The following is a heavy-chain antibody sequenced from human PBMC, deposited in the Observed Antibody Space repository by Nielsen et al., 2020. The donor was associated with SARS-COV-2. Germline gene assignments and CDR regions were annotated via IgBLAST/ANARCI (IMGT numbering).Heavy chain of an antibody. Sequence: SETLSLTCSVSGGSITSNYWTWLRQPPGKGLEWIGNIYYGGSTNYNPSLESRVTISVDTSKNQFSLNLSSVTAADTAIYYCARGGYNIYDFDFWGRGTLVTVSS. CDR1: GGSITSNY. D-gene: IGHD5-24*01. V-gene: IGHV4-59*01. J-gene: IGHJ4*02. CDR2: IYYGGST. CDR3: ARGGYNIYDFDF.